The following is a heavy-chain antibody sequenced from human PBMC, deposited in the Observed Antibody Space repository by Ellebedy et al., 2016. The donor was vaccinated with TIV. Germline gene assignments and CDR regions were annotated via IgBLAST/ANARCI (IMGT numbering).Heavy chain of an antibody. V-gene: IGHV4-4*02. D-gene: IGHD2-2*03. CDR2: IYHSGST. J-gene: IGHJ5*02. CDR3: ARGEDLVGYHP. CDR1: GGSISSSNW. Sequence: MPSETLSLTCAVSGGSISSSNWWSWVRQPPGKGLEWIGEIYHSGSTNYTPSLKSRVTISVDKSTNQFSLKLSSVTAADTAVYYCARGEDLVGYHPWGQGTLVTVSS.